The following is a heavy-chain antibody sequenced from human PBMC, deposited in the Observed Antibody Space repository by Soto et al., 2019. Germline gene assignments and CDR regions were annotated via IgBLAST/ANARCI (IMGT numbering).Heavy chain of an antibody. CDR1: GYTFTNYA. CDR2: VNTYNGNP. V-gene: IGHV1-18*01. J-gene: IGHJ4*02. Sequence: QVQLVQSGGELKKPGASVKVSCKASGYTFTNYAISWVRQAPGRGLEWMGWVNTYNGNPNYAQIFQGRVTMTTDTSTGTAYMELRSLKSEDSAIYYCARDSQYSTSWQRFDSWGQGTLVTVSS. D-gene: IGHD6-13*01. CDR3: ARDSQYSTSWQRFDS.